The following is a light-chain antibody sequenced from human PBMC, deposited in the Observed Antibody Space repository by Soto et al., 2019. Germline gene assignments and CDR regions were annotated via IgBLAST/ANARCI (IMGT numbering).Light chain of an antibody. CDR2: GAS. V-gene: IGKV3-15*01. J-gene: IGKJ1*01. CDR3: QQYNNWPRT. CDR1: QSIGSH. Sequence: EIVLTQSPATLSLSPGERATLSCRARQSIGSHLAWYQQQPGQAPRLLIYGASTRATGIPARFSGSGSGTEFTLTISSLQSEDFAVYYCQQYNNWPRTFGQGTKVDIK.